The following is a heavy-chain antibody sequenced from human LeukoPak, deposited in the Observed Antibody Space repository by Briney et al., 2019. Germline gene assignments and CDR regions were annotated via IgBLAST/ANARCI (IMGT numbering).Heavy chain of an antibody. J-gene: IGHJ4*02. CDR2: IYYGGST. CDR3: AREVITMVRGVITFTGFDY. V-gene: IGHV4-39*07. CDR1: GGSISSSIYY. D-gene: IGHD3-10*01. Sequence: KPSETLSLTCTVSGGSISSSIYYWGWIRQPPGKGLEWIGTIYYGGSTYYNPSLKSRVTMSVDTSKNQFSLRLRSVTAADTAVYYCAREVITMVRGVITFTGFDYWGQGTLVTVSS.